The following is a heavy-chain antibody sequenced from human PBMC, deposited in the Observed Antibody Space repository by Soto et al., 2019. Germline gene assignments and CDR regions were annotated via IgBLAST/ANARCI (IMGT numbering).Heavy chain of an antibody. CDR1: GFTFSDYY. D-gene: IGHD6-13*01. J-gene: IGHJ4*02. Sequence: GSLRLSCAASGFTFSDYYMSWIRQAPGKGLEWVSYISSSGSTIYYADSVEGRFTISRDNAKNSLYLQMNSLRAEDTAVYYYARGIAAAGTHYFDYWGQGTLVTVSS. CDR3: ARGIAAAGTHYFDY. CDR2: ISSSGSTI. V-gene: IGHV3-11*01.